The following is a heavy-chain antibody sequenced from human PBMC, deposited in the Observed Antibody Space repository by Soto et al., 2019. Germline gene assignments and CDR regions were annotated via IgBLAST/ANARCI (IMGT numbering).Heavy chain of an antibody. CDR2: IWSDGRNK. D-gene: IGHD4-17*01. CDR1: GFTFRTFG. CDR3: TRDSDYGDMKWFDP. Sequence: GGSLRLSCAASGFTFRTFGMHWVRQAPGKGLEWVSVIWSDGRNKFYRESVNGRFTISRDNFKNMQYLQMNSLRAEDTAVYYCTRDSDYGDMKWFDPWGQGTPVTVSS. J-gene: IGHJ5*01. V-gene: IGHV3-33*01.